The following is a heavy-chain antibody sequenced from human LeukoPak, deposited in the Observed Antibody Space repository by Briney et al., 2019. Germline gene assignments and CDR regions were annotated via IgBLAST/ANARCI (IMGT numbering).Heavy chain of an antibody. J-gene: IGHJ4*02. Sequence: SETLSLTCTVSGGSISSSSYYWGWIRQPPGKGLEWIGSIYYSGSTYYNPSLKSRVTISVDTSKNQFSLKLSSVTAADTAVYYCARLGWSYGFDYWGQGTLVTVSS. CDR1: GGSISSSSYY. CDR2: IYYSGST. V-gene: IGHV4-39*01. D-gene: IGHD5-18*01. CDR3: ARLGWSYGFDY.